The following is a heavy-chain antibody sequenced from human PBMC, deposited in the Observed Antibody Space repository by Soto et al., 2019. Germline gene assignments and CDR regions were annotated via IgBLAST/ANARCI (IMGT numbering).Heavy chain of an antibody. V-gene: IGHV3-9*01. CDR2: ISWNSGSI. CDR1: GCTLDDYA. D-gene: IGHD2-2*01. J-gene: IGHJ4*02. CDR3: AKASKYCSSTSCYHFDY. Sequence: EVQLVESGGGLVQPGRSLRLSCAASGCTLDDYAMHWVRQAPGKGLEWVSGISWNSGSIGYADSVKGRFTISRDNAKNSLYLQMNSLRAEDTALYYCAKASKYCSSTSCYHFDYWGQGTLVTVSS.